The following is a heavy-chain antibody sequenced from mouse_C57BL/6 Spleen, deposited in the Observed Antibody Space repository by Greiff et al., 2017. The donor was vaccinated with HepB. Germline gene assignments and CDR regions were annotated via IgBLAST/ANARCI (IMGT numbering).Heavy chain of an antibody. J-gene: IGHJ2*01. CDR1: GYTFTSYW. V-gene: IGHV1-59*01. CDR3: ARSGSTVVPFGD. D-gene: IGHD1-1*01. Sequence: VQLQQPGAELVRPGTSVKLSCKASGYTFTSYWMHWVKQRPGQGLEWIGVIDPSDSYTNYNQKFKGKATLTVDTSSSTAYMQLSSLTSEDSAVYYCARSGSTVVPFGDWGQGTTLTVSS. CDR2: IDPSDSYT.